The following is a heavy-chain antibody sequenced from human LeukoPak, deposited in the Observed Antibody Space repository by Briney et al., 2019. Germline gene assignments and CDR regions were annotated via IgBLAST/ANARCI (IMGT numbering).Heavy chain of an antibody. CDR3: ARDTPAGDFEY. V-gene: IGHV3-53*01. CDR2: IYSVGGT. CDR1: GFIVSRNY. D-gene: IGHD6-19*01. J-gene: IGHJ4*02. Sequence: PGGSLRLSCAASGFIVSRNYMIWVRQAPGKGLERVSVIYSVGGTYYADSVRGRLTISRDNSKNMLYLQMNGLRAVYTSVYYCARDTPAGDFEYWGQGTLVTVSS.